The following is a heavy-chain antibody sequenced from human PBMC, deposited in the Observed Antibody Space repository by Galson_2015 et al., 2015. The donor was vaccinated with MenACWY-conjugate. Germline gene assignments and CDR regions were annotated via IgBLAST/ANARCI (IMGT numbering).Heavy chain of an antibody. D-gene: IGHD3-22*01. CDR2: TSGSGGVT. Sequence: SLRLSCAASGFIFNKFSLTWIRQAPGKGLEWVAATSGSGGVTYHAASVKGRFTISRDNSKNTLYLQMNNQKAEDTARYFCAKGPLYDSSGSDSDYFEYWGQGTLVTVSS. CDR3: AKGPLYDSSGSDSDYFEY. V-gene: IGHV3-23*01. CDR1: GFIFNKFS. J-gene: IGHJ4*01.